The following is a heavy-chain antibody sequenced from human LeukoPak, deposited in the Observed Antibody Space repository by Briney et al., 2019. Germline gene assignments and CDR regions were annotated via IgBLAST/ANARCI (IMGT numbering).Heavy chain of an antibody. CDR3: ARDLIRGKTGGV. CDR1: GFTFSSYS. Sequence: GGSLRLSCAASGFTFSSYSMNWVRQAPGKGLEWVSSISSSSSYIYYADSVKGRFTISRDNAKNSLYLQMNSLRAEDTAVYYCARDLIRGKTGGVWGQGTTVTVSS. D-gene: IGHD1-14*01. J-gene: IGHJ6*02. CDR2: ISSSSSYI. V-gene: IGHV3-21*01.